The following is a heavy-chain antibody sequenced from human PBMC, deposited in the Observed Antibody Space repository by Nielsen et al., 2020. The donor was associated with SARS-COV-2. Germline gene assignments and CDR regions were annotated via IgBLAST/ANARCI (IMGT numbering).Heavy chain of an antibody. Sequence: GSLRLSCAASGFTFSSYAMHWVRQAPGKGLEWVAVISYDGSNKYYADSVKGRFTISRDNSKNTLYLQMNSLRAEDTAVYYCAKARRAASDYWGQGTLVTVSS. J-gene: IGHJ4*02. CDR2: ISYDGSNK. V-gene: IGHV3-30-3*01. D-gene: IGHD6-13*01. CDR1: GFTFSSYA. CDR3: AKARRAASDY.